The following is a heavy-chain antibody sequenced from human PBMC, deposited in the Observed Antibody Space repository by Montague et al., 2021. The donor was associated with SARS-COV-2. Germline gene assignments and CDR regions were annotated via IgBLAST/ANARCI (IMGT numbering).Heavy chain of an antibody. CDR2: IDWDDDK. CDR3: ARSYYDILTNYYDAFDI. V-gene: IGHV2-70*04. J-gene: IGHJ3*02. CDR1: GFSLSTSGMR. Sequence: VKPTQTLTLTCTLSGFSLSTSGMRASWIRQPPGKALEWLARIDWDDDKFCSTSLKTRLTISKDTSKNQVVLTMTNMDPVDTATYYCARSYYDILTNYYDAFDIWGQGTMVTVSS. D-gene: IGHD3-9*01.